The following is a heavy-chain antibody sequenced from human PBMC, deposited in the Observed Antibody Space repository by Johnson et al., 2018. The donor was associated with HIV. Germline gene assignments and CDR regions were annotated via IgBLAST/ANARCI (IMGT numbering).Heavy chain of an antibody. CDR1: GFTFSSYA. CDR2: ISYDGNNE. J-gene: IGHJ3*01. Sequence: VQVVESGGGVVQPGRSLRLSCAASGFTFSSYAMHWVRQAPGKGLEWVAVISYDGNNEYYADSVKGRFTISRDNTKNTLYLQMNSLRPEDTAVYYCARVKGFGELWGQDAFDVWGQGAMVTVS. V-gene: IGHV3-30-3*01. D-gene: IGHD3-10*01. CDR3: ARVKGFGELWGQDAFDV.